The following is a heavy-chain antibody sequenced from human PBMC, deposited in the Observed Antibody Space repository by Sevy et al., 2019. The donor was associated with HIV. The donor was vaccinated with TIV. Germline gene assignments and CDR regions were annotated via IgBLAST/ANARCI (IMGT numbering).Heavy chain of an antibody. CDR2: ISSDGVST. D-gene: IGHD3-3*01. CDR3: VKDPDYNFWRGDYGMDV. V-gene: IGHV3-64D*06. J-gene: IGHJ6*02. CDR1: GFSFSNSA. Sequence: GGSLRLSCSGSGFSFSNSAMNWVRQTPGKGLKYVSAISSDGVSTYYTDSVRGRFTISRDNSNNTLYLQMSSLRVEDTAVYYCVKDPDYNFWRGDYGMDVWGQGPTVTVSS.